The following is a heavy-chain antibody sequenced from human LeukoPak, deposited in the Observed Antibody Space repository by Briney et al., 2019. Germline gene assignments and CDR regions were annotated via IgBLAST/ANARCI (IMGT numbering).Heavy chain of an antibody. Sequence: GGSLRLSCAASGFTFSSYWMHWVRQAPGKGLVWVSRINGDGSTTTYVASVKGRFPISRDNAQNTVYLEMNSLRVEDTAVYYCATVRSGRWDWFDPWGQGPLVTVSS. V-gene: IGHV3-74*03. D-gene: IGHD3-10*01. CDR3: ATVRSGRWDWFDP. CDR2: INGDGSTT. CDR1: GFTFSSYW. J-gene: IGHJ5*02.